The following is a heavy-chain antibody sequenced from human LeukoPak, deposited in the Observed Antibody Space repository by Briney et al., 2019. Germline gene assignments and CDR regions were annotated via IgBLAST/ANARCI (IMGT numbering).Heavy chain of an antibody. CDR2: TNAGNGNT. J-gene: IGHJ4*02. CDR1: GYTFTSYA. V-gene: IGHV1-3*01. Sequence: GASVKVSCKASGYTFTSYAMHWVRQAPGQRLEWMGWTNAGNGNTKYSQKFQGRVTITRDTSASTAYMELSSLRSEDTAVYYCARDKMVRPLDYWGQGTLVTVSS. D-gene: IGHD3-10*01. CDR3: ARDKMVRPLDY.